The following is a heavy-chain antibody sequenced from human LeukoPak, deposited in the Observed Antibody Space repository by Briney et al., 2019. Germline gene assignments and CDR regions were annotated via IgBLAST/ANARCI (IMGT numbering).Heavy chain of an antibody. V-gene: IGHV3-11*01. D-gene: IGHD6-13*01. CDR3: ARDIRSSSWYNPFDY. J-gene: IGHJ4*02. CDR2: ISSSGSTI. CDR1: GFTFSDYY. Sequence: GGSLRLSCAASGFTFSDYYMSWIRQAPGKGLEWVSYISSSGSTIYYADSVKGRFTISRDNAKNSLYLQMNSLRAEDTAVYYCARDIRSSSWYNPFDYWGQGTLVTVSS.